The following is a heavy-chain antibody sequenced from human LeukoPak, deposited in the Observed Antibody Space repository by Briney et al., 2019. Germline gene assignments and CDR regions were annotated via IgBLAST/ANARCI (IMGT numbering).Heavy chain of an antibody. Sequence: ASVKVSCKASGYTFTGYYMHWVRQAPGQGLEWMGWINPNSGGTNYAQKFQGRVTMTRDTSISTAYMELSRLRSDDTAVYYCAGDYQLKDIVVEVAAPSPEGMDVWGQGTTVTVSS. V-gene: IGHV1-2*02. CDR2: INPNSGGT. CDR3: AGDYQLKDIVVEVAAPSPEGMDV. D-gene: IGHD2-15*01. CDR1: GYTFTGYY. J-gene: IGHJ6*02.